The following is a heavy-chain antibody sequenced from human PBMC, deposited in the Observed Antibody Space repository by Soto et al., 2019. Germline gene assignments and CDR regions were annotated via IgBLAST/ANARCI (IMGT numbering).Heavy chain of an antibody. J-gene: IGHJ4*02. CDR1: GFTFGNYG. V-gene: IGHV3-30*18. CDR3: AKGGGRAGDSDY. CDR2: TSYDVNNK. D-gene: IGHD1-26*01. Sequence: PGGSLRLSCTGSGFTFGNYGMHWVRQAPGKGLEWVASTSYDVNNKYYADSLKGRFTISRDNSKKMVYLQMTSLGPEDTAVYYCAKGGGRAGDSDYWGKGALVTVSS.